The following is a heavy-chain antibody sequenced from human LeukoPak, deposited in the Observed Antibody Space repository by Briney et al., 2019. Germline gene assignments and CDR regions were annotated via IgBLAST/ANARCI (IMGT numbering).Heavy chain of an antibody. J-gene: IGHJ5*02. Sequence: ASVKVSCKSSGYTFTSYGISWVRQAPGQGLEWMGWISAYNGNTNYAQKLQGRVTKTTDTSTSTAYLELRSLRSDDTAVYYCARDRSIRSWFDPWGQGTLVTVSS. D-gene: IGHD3-9*01. CDR1: GYTFTSYG. CDR3: ARDRSIRSWFDP. CDR2: ISAYNGNT. V-gene: IGHV1-18*01.